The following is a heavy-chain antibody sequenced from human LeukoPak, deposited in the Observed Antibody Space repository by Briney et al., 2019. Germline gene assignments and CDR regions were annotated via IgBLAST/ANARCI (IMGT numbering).Heavy chain of an antibody. Sequence: GVSLRLSCAASGFSFSSYEMNWVRQAPGKGPEWISYINSIGTTIYYADSVKGRFTVSRDNAKSSLYLQTSSLRVEDTAVYYCARNRGSEVDYWGQGTLVTVSS. D-gene: IGHD2-15*01. CDR2: INSIGTTI. CDR1: GFSFSSYE. CDR3: ARNRGSEVDY. V-gene: IGHV3-48*03. J-gene: IGHJ4*02.